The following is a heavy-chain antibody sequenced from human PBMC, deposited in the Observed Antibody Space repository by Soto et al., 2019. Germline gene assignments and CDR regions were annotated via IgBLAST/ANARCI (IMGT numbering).Heavy chain of an antibody. V-gene: IGHV5-51*03. CDR2: IYPDESDT. J-gene: IGHJ6*02. CDR1: GYSFTKYW. CDR3: VRMGFSGGGYLSYYYYGMDI. Sequence: EVQLVQYGAEVKEPGESLKISCKGSGYSFTKYWIGWVRQMPGKGLEWMAIIYPDESDTRYSPSFQGQVTISADKSISSVYLLWSSLKASDTAMYYCVRMGFSGGGYLSYYYYGMDIWGQGTTVTVSS. D-gene: IGHD5-12*01.